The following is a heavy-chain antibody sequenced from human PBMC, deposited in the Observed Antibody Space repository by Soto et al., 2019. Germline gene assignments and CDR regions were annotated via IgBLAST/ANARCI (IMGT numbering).Heavy chain of an antibody. CDR3: AKDPTITFGGVIVLPYFDY. D-gene: IGHD3-16*02. J-gene: IGHJ4*02. CDR1: GFTFSSYA. Sequence: PGGSLRLSCAASGFTFSSYAMSWVRQAPGKGLEWVSAISGSGGSTYYADSVKGRFTISRDNSKNTLYLQMNSLRAEDTAVYYCAKDPTITFGGVIVLPYFDYWGQGTLVTVSS. V-gene: IGHV3-23*01. CDR2: ISGSGGST.